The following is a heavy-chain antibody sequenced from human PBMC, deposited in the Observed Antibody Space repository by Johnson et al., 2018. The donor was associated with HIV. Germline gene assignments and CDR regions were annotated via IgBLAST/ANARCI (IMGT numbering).Heavy chain of an antibody. V-gene: IGHV3-30*09. Sequence: QVLLVESGGGVVQPGTSLRLSCAASGFTFKIYAMHWVRQAPGKGLDWVAVISDDGSNEYYADSVKGRFAISRDNSKNTLYLQMNSLRPEDTAVYYCARDRAIVVAYDAFDIWGQGTMVTVSS. D-gene: IGHD3-22*01. CDR1: GFTFKIYA. CDR3: ARDRAIVVAYDAFDI. J-gene: IGHJ3*02. CDR2: ISDDGSNE.